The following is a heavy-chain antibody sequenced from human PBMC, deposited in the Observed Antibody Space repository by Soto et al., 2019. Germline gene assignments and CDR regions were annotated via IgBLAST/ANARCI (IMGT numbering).Heavy chain of an antibody. J-gene: IGHJ4*02. CDR2: MSGSGGST. Sequence: EVQLLESGGGLVQPGGSLRLSCAASGFTFSSYAMSWVRQAPGKGLEWVSSMSGSGGSTYYTDSVKGRFTISRDNSKNILYREMNSLRAEDTAVYYCAKGYSSGWRGGYYFDYWGQGTLVTVSS. V-gene: IGHV3-23*01. CDR3: AKGYSSGWRGGYYFDY. D-gene: IGHD6-19*01. CDR1: GFTFSSYA.